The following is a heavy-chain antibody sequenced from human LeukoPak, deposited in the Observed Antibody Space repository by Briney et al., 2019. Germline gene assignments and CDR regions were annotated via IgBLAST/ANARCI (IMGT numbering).Heavy chain of an antibody. CDR1: GGSISSYY. CDR2: IYTSGST. Sequence: PSETLSLTCTVSGGSISSYYWSWIRQPAGKGLEWIGRIYTSGSTNYNPSLKSRVTISVDTSKNQFSLKLSSVTAADTAVYYCARARGAYYDFWSGYYKRQLGYYYMDVWGKGTTVTVSS. J-gene: IGHJ6*03. D-gene: IGHD3-3*01. CDR3: ARARGAYYDFWSGYYKRQLGYYYMDV. V-gene: IGHV4-4*07.